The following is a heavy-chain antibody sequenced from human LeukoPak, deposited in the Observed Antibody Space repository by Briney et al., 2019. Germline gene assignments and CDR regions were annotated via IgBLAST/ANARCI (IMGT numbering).Heavy chain of an antibody. CDR3: ARGKVGSSSWYFVMDWFDP. V-gene: IGHV3-7*01. CDR2: IRRDGTEE. CDR1: GFTFSSYW. Sequence: GGSLRLSCAASGFTFSSYWMTWVRQAPGKGLEWVANIRRDGTEEHYLDSVKGRFTISRDNAKNSLYLQMNSLSAEDTAVYYCARGKVGSSSWYFVMDWFDPWGQGTLVTVSS. D-gene: IGHD6-13*01. J-gene: IGHJ5*02.